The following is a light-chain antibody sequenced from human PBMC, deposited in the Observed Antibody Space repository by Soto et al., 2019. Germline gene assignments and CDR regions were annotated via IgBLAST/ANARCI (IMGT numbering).Light chain of an antibody. V-gene: IGKV3-11*01. CDR1: QTMTRAY. J-gene: IGKJ4*01. CDR3: QQRSNWPLLT. CDR2: DAS. Sequence: EIVLMQSPGTLSLSTGERATLSCRASQTMTRAYVAWYQQKPGQAPRLLIYDASNRATGIPARFSGSGSGTDFTLTISSLEPEDFAVYYCQQRSNWPLLTFGGGTKVDIK.